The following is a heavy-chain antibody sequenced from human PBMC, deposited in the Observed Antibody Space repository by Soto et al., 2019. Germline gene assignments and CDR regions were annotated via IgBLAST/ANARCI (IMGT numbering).Heavy chain of an antibody. CDR1: GDSISSGDYY. J-gene: IGHJ6*02. V-gene: IGHV4-30-4*01. D-gene: IGHD3-3*01. Sequence: SEPLSLTCTVYGDSISSGDYYWSWIRQPPGKGLEWIGYIYYSGSTYYNPSLKSRVTISVDTSKNQFSLKLSSVTAADTAVYYCAGTYYDFCSGFSAHYYYYGMVGWGQATTLTV. CDR2: IYYSGST. CDR3: AGTYYDFCSGFSAHYYYYGMVG.